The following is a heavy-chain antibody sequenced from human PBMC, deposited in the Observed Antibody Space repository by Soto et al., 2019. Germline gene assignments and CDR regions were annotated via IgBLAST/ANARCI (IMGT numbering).Heavy chain of an antibody. J-gene: IGHJ2*01. D-gene: IGHD3-22*01. Sequence: ASVKVSCKASGGTFSSDGISWVRQAPGQGLEWMGGITPIFRATKYAQKFQGRVTITADESTSTAYMELSSLRSEDTAVYYCARGRDTYYYDSSGYSGWYFDLWGRGTLVTVSS. CDR3: ARGRDTYYYDSSGYSGWYFDL. V-gene: IGHV1-69*13. CDR1: GGTFSSDG. CDR2: ITPIFRAT.